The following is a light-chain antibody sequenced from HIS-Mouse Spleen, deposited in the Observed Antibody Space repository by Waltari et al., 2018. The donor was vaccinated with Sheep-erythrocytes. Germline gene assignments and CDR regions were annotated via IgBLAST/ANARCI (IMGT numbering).Light chain of an antibody. CDR1: QDISNY. J-gene: IGKJ2*01. CDR3: QQYDNLPYT. CDR2: DAS. V-gene: IGKV1-33*01. Sequence: SQITQSPSPLSASVGYRIPITCQASQDISNYLNWYQQKPGKSPKLLIYDASNVETGVPSRFSGSGSGTDFTFTISSLQPEDIATYYCQQYDNLPYTFGQGTKLEIK.